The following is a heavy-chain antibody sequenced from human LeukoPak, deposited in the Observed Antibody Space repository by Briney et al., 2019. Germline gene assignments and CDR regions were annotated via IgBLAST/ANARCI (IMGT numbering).Heavy chain of an antibody. Sequence: GGSLRLSCAASGFTFSSFWMHWVRQAPGKGLVWVSRIKSDGSSTSYADSVKGRFTISRDNAKNTLYLQMISLRAEDTDVYYYARKGDVVRSSNFEYWGQGTLVTVSS. J-gene: IGHJ4*02. CDR2: IKSDGSST. CDR3: ARKGDVVRSSNFEY. V-gene: IGHV3-74*01. CDR1: GFTFSSFW. D-gene: IGHD3-10*01.